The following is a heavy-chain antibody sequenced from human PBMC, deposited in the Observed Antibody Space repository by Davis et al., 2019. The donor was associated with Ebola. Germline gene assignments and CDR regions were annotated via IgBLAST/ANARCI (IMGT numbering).Heavy chain of an antibody. Sequence: PSETLSLTCTVSGGSISYHYWSWIRQPPGKGLELIGYIYYSGSTNYNPSLKSRVTISADTSKNQFSLKLRSVTAADTAVYYCARGGDYGDYGMDVWGQGTTVTVSS. CDR3: ARGGDYGDYGMDV. D-gene: IGHD4-17*01. CDR1: GGSISYHY. V-gene: IGHV4-59*11. CDR2: IYYSGST. J-gene: IGHJ6*02.